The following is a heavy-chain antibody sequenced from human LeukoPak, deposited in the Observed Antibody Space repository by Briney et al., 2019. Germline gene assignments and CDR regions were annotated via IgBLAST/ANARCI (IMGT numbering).Heavy chain of an antibody. CDR2: INHSGST. J-gene: IGHJ4*02. D-gene: IGHD3-16*01. Sequence: SETLSLTCAVYGGSFSGYYWSWIRQPPGKGLEWIGEINHSGSTNYNPSLKSRVTISVDTSKNQFSLKLSSVTAADTAVYYCARAGPGGLWGDYWGQGTLVTVSS. V-gene: IGHV4-34*01. CDR1: GGSFSGYY. CDR3: ARAGPGGLWGDY.